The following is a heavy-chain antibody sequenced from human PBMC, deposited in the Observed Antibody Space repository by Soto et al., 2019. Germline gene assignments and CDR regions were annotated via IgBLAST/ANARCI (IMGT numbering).Heavy chain of an antibody. D-gene: IGHD3-10*01. V-gene: IGHV4-34*01. CDR3: AGPRTMVRGNQPIDY. CDR1: CGSFSGYY. CDR2: INHSGST. Sequence: SETLSLTCAVYCGSFSGYYWSWIRQPPGKGLEWIGEINHSGSTNYNPSLKSRVTISVDTSKNQFSLKLSSVTAADTAVYYCAGPRTMVRGNQPIDYWGQGTLVTVSS. J-gene: IGHJ4*02.